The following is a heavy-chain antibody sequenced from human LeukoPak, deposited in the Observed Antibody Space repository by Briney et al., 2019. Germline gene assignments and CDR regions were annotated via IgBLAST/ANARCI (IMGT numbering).Heavy chain of an antibody. Sequence: PSETLSLTCGVSGYSISSGYYWGWIRQPPGKGLEWIGSIYHSGSTYYNPSLKSRVTIPVDTSKNQFSLKLRSVTAADTALYYCARRDSGEWFHDAFDIWGQGTRVTVSS. CDR2: IYHSGST. D-gene: IGHD3-3*01. J-gene: IGHJ3*02. CDR1: GYSISSGYY. V-gene: IGHV4-38-2*01. CDR3: ARRDSGEWFHDAFDI.